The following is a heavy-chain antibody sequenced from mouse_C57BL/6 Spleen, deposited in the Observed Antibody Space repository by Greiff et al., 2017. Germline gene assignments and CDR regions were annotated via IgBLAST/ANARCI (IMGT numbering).Heavy chain of an antibody. Sequence: VHVQQSGTELVKPGASVKLSCKASGYTFTSYCMNWVKQRPGQGLEWIGNINPSSGDTYYNEKFKGKATLTVDKSSSTAYMQLSRLTSEDSAVDYCAREGSRAYWGQGTTLTVSS. CDR3: AREGSRAY. V-gene: IGHV1-53*01. J-gene: IGHJ2*01. CDR1: GYTFTSYC. CDR2: INPSSGDT. D-gene: IGHD1-1*01.